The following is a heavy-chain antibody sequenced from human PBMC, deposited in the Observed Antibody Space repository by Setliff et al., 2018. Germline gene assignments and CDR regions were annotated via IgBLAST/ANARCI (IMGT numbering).Heavy chain of an antibody. CDR3: ATVRNSGRYGYYYYYMDV. V-gene: IGHV4-4*07. CDR2: IYTSGST. CDR1: GASVSKRSYD. Sequence: PSETLSLTCTVSGASVSKRSYDWSWIRQPAWKGPEWIGRIYTSGSTNYNPSLKSRVTMSVDTSTNQFALKLSSVTAADTSVYYCATVRNSGRYGYYYYYMDVWGKGTTVTVSS. D-gene: IGHD1-26*01. J-gene: IGHJ6*03.